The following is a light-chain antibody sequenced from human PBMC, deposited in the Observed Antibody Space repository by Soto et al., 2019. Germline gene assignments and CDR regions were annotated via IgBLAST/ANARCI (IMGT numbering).Light chain of an antibody. CDR3: CSYAGGTSVI. CDR1: SSDVGRYSL. J-gene: IGLJ2*01. V-gene: IGLV2-23*01. Sequence: QSALTQPASVSGSPGQSLTISCTGTSSDVGRYSLVSWYQQHPGKAPKLIIYEDVERPSGVSYRFSGSKSGNTASLTISGLQTEDEDDYYCCSYAGGTSVIFGGGTQLTVL. CDR2: EDV.